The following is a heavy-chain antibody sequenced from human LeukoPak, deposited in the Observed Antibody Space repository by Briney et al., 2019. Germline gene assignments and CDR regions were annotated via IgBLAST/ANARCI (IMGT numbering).Heavy chain of an antibody. CDR2: IGGGGDAI. V-gene: IGHV3-48*04. J-gene: IGHJ4*02. D-gene: IGHD2-21*01. Sequence: GGSLRLSCAASGFNFRTYSLNWVRQSPGKGLEWISYIGGGGDAIYYADSVRGRFTISRDNAENSVYLQMNSLRVEDAAVYYCTTGRESGDYSGGGADYWGQGTLITVSS. CDR1: GFNFRTYS. CDR3: TTGRESGDYSGGGADY.